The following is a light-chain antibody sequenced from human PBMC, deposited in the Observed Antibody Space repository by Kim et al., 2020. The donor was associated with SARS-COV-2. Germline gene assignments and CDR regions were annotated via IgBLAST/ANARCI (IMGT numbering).Light chain of an antibody. CDR1: QTVTC. CDR3: QQYNALHFT. V-gene: IGKV3D-20*01. Sequence: LSLSPGESATLACGASQTVTCACYQNKPGLAPRLLIYDVSPRAPGIPDTFCGSGSGTDFTLTTCRLEPEAFAVYYCQQYNALHFTFGGGTTVDIK. J-gene: IGKJ4*01. CDR2: DVS.